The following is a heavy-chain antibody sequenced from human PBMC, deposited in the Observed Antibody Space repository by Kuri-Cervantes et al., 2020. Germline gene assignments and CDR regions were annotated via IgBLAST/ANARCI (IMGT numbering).Heavy chain of an antibody. J-gene: IGHJ6*02. V-gene: IGHV3-21*04. D-gene: IGHD1-26*01. CDR3: AKDRTSGSYYDV. Sequence: GESLKISCAASGFTFSSYSMNWVRQAPGKGLEWVSSISSSSSYIYYADSVKGRFTISRDNAKNSLYLQMNSLRAEDTALYYCAKDRTSGSYYDVWGQGTTVTVSS. CDR1: GFTFSSYS. CDR2: ISSSSSYI.